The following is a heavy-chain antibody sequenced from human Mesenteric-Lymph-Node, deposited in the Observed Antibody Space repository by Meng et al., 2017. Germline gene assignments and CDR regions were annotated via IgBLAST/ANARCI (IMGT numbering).Heavy chain of an antibody. Sequence: QGQLEEQGPGLVKPSQTRSLTCTVSGDSISSTDYYWSWVRQPPGKGLEWIGEIYHSGRTNYNPSVKSRVSMSVDKSQNHFSLRLSSVTAADTAVYYCTTLYGDSISWGQGTLVTVSS. D-gene: IGHD4-17*01. CDR2: IYHSGRT. CDR3: TTLYGDSIS. CDR1: GDSISSTDYY. J-gene: IGHJ4*02. V-gene: IGHV4-30-4*03.